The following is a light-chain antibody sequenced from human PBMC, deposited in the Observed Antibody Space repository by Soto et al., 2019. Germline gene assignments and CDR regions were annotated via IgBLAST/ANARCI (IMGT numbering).Light chain of an antibody. CDR3: QVWDGNSDHVV. J-gene: IGLJ2*01. CDR1: NIGGRS. Sequence: SYELTQPPSASEAPGQTARITYGGNNIGGRSVHWYQQRPGQAPVLVLYDDTVRPSGIPQRFSGSKSGKTATLTITRVEAGDEADYYCQVWDGNSDHVVFGGGTKLTVL. CDR2: DDT. V-gene: IGLV3-21*02.